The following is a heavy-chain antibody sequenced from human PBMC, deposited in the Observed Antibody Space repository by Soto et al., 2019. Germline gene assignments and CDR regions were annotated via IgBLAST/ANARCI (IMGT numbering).Heavy chain of an antibody. J-gene: IGHJ6*03. CDR1: GGSISSSSYY. V-gene: IGHV4-39*01. CDR2: IYYSGST. CDR3: ASLVDYYYYMDV. D-gene: IGHD6-6*01. Sequence: QLQLQESGPGLVKPSETLSLTCTVSGGSISSSSYYWGWIRQPPGKGLEWIGSIYYSGSTYYNPSLKSRVTISEDTSKNQFSLKLSSVTAADTAVYYCASLVDYYYYMDVWGKGTTVTVSS.